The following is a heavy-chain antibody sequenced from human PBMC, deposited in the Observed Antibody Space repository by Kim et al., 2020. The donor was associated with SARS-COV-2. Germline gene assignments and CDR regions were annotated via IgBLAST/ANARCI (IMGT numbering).Heavy chain of an antibody. V-gene: IGHV4-39*01. Sequence: SETLSLSCAVSGGSVSSSAFWWGWLRQTPGKGLEWIGSVYFNGKTYYNPSLKSRVSISIDTSKNQLSLKLKSVSASDTSLYYCARHGGQ. CDR1: GGSVSSSAFW. CDR2: VYFNGKT. J-gene: IGHJ3*01. CDR3: ARH.